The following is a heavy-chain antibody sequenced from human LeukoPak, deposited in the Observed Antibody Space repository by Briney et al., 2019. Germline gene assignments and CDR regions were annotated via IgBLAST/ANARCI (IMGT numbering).Heavy chain of an antibody. CDR3: VKGLYTIDY. CDR1: GFTFSSYS. V-gene: IGHV3-23*01. J-gene: IGHJ4*02. D-gene: IGHD2-2*02. Sequence: GALRLSCAASGFTFSSYSMNWVRQAPGKGLEWVSAISAGGTFYADFVKGRFTISRDNSKNTLYLQMNSLRVDDTAVYYCVKGLYTIDYWGQGTLVTVSS. CDR2: ISAGGT.